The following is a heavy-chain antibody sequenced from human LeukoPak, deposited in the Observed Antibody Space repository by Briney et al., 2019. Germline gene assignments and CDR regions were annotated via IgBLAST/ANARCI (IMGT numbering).Heavy chain of an antibody. CDR3: AKGVFGESQLDY. D-gene: IGHD3-10*01. CDR2: ISYDGSNK. CDR1: GFTFSSYG. Sequence: GRSLRLSCAASGFTFSSYGMHWVRQAPGKGLEWVAVISYDGSNKYYADSVKGRFTISRDNSKNTLYLQMNSLRAEDTAVYYCAKGVFGESQLDYWGQGTLVTVSS. V-gene: IGHV3-30*18. J-gene: IGHJ4*02.